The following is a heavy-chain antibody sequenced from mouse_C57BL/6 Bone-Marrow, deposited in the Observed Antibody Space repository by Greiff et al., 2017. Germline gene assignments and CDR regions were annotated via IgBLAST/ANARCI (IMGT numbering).Heavy chain of an antibody. CDR2: FHPYNDDT. CDR3: ARGGGYYSNYEDAMDY. J-gene: IGHJ4*01. Sequence: QVQLQQSGAELVKPGASVKMSCKASGYTFTTYPIEWMKQNHGKSLEWIGNFHPYNDDTKYNEKFKGKATLTVEKSSSTVYLELSRLTSDDSAVYYCARGGGYYSNYEDAMDYWGQGTSVTVSS. V-gene: IGHV1-47*01. CDR1: GYTFTTYP. D-gene: IGHD2-5*01.